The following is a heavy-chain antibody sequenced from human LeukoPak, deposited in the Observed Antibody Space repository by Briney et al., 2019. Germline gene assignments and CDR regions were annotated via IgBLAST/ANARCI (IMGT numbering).Heavy chain of an antibody. Sequence: SETLSLTCTVSGGSISSSSAYWGWIRQPPGKGLEWIGSIYYSMNTYYNPSLKSRVTISADTSKNQFSLTLGSVSATDTAVYYCVSPRGFSYGYFDYWGQGTLVTVSS. CDR3: VSPRGFSYGYFDY. V-gene: IGHV4-39*01. CDR1: GGSISSSSAY. CDR2: IYYSMNT. J-gene: IGHJ4*02. D-gene: IGHD5-18*01.